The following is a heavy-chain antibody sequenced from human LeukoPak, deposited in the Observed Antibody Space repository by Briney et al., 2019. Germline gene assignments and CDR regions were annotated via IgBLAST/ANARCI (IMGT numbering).Heavy chain of an antibody. CDR3: ARGRIKGYCSSTSCYGSWFDP. D-gene: IGHD2-2*01. Sequence: SETLSLTCTVSGGSISSSSYYWGWIRQPPGKGLEWIGSIYYSGSTYYNPSLKSRVTISVDTSKNQFSLKLSSVTAADTAVYYCARGRIKGYCSSTSCYGSWFDPWGQGTLVTVSS. CDR2: IYYSGST. V-gene: IGHV4-39*07. CDR1: GGSISSSSYY. J-gene: IGHJ5*02.